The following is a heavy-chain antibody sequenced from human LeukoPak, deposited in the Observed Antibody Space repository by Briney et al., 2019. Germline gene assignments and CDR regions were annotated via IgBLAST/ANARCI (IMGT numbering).Heavy chain of an antibody. J-gene: IGHJ4*02. V-gene: IGHV1-69*05. CDR2: IIPMFGTA. CDR1: GGTFSSYA. D-gene: IGHD1-26*01. Sequence: SVKVSCKASGGTFSSYAISWVRQAPGQGLAWMGGIIPMFGTANYAQKFQGRVTITTEESTSTAYMELSSLGSEDTAMYYCARVFARGGEISGSYYYYWGQGTLVTVSS. CDR3: ARVFARGGEISGSYYYY.